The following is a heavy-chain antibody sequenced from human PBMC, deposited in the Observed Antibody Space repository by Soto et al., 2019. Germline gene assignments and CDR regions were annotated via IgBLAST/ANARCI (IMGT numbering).Heavy chain of an antibody. D-gene: IGHD6-6*01. CDR3: AAKKYRTSSTNYFYNYGMDI. CDR1: GGTFSDYT. Sequence: QVQLVQSGAEVKRPGSSVKVSCRASGGTFSDYTFSWVRQAPGQGLEWLGGIIPFLGSSKYAYNFQARGTFSADESTATAFMDLSSLRSGDTAVYYCAAKKYRTSSTNYFYNYGMDIWGQGTTVTVSS. V-gene: IGHV1-69*01. CDR2: IIPFLGSS. J-gene: IGHJ6*02.